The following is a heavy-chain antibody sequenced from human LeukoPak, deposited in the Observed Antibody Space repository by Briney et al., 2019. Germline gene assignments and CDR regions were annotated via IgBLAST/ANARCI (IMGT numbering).Heavy chain of an antibody. Sequence: GGSLRLSCAASGFTFSSYAMSWVRQAPGKGLEWVSAISGSGGSTYYADSVKGRFTISRDNSKNTLYLQMNSLRAEDTAVYYCATEIRWWVYYHDSSGYDNWGQGTLVTVSS. J-gene: IGHJ4*02. CDR2: ISGSGGST. D-gene: IGHD3-22*01. CDR1: GFTFSSYA. CDR3: ATEIRWWVYYHDSSGYDN. V-gene: IGHV3-23*01.